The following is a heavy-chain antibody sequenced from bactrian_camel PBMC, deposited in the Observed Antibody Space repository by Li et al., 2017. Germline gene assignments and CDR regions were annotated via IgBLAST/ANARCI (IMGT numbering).Heavy chain of an antibody. CDR2: IISTGRST. CDR3: EKGSL. CDR1: GYTYSPYC. Sequence: QVQLVESGGGLVQPWGSLRLSCAVSGYTYSPYCMGWFRQSAGKEREGLAGIISTGRSTFYANSVKGRFVISRDNANNIVYLHLTHLKIEDTAMYYCEKGSLRGQGTQVTV. D-gene: IGHD5*01. V-gene: IGHV3S1*01. J-gene: IGHJ4*01.